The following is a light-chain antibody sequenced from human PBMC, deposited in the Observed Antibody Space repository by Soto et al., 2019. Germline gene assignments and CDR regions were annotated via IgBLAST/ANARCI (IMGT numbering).Light chain of an antibody. CDR1: QTISSW. CDR2: KAS. CDR3: QESYSALWGT. J-gene: IGKJ1*01. V-gene: IGKV1-5*03. Sequence: DIQMTQSPSTLSGSVGDRVTITCRASQTISSWLAWYQQKPGKAPKLLIYKASTLKSGVPSRFSGSGSGTEFTLTISSLQPDDFATYYCQESYSALWGTCGQGTKV.